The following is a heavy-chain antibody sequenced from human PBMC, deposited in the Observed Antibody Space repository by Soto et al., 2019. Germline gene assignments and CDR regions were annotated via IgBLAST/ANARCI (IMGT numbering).Heavy chain of an antibody. CDR1: GGSINSCY. D-gene: IGHD2-21*01. V-gene: IGHV4-4*07. J-gene: IGHJ6*02. Sequence: PSETLSLTCTVSGGSINSCYWYWIRQPAGKGLEWIGRIYISGSTNYNPSLKSRATMSIDTSKNQFSLKVSSVTAADTAVYYCAYSCGRNGLGQYGLDFWGQGTTVTVSS. CDR2: IYISGST. CDR3: AYSCGRNGLGQYGLDF.